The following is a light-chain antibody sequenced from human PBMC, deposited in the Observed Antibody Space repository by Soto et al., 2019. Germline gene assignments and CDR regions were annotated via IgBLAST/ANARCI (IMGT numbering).Light chain of an antibody. CDR1: QNIYTGY. CDR2: GAS. V-gene: IGKV3-20*01. J-gene: IGKJ5*01. CDR3: QQYGSSIT. Sequence: EVVLTQSPGTLSLSPGESATLSCRASQNIYTGYLAWYQQKPGQAPRLLISGASDRATGIPDRFSGSGSGTDFTLTISRLEPEDFAVYYCQQYGSSITFGQGTRLEIK.